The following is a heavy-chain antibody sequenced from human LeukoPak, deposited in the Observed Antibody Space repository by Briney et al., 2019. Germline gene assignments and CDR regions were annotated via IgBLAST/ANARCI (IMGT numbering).Heavy chain of an antibody. V-gene: IGHV1-8*01. CDR2: MNPNSGST. J-gene: IGHJ5*02. Sequence: ASVKVSCTASGYTFTSYDINWVRQATGQGLEWMGWMNPNSGSTGYAQKFQGRVTMTRNTSISTAYMELSSLRSEDTAVYYCARHWSGYYCFDPWGQGTLVTVSS. CDR3: ARHWSGYYCFDP. CDR1: GYTFTSYD. D-gene: IGHD3-3*01.